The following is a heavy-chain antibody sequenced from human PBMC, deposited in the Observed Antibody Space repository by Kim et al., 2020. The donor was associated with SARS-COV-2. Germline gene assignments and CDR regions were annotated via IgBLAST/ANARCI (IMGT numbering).Heavy chain of an antibody. CDR1: GGTFSSYA. V-gene: IGHV1-69*13. CDR2: IIPIFGTA. J-gene: IGHJ4*02. D-gene: IGHD3-10*01. Sequence: SVTVSCKASGGTFSSYAISWVRQAPGQGLEWMGGIIPIFGTANYAQKFQGRVTITADESTSTAYMELSSLRSEDTAVYYCARDGHYYYGSGSYHDYWGQGTLVTVSS. CDR3: ARDGHYYYGSGSYHDY.